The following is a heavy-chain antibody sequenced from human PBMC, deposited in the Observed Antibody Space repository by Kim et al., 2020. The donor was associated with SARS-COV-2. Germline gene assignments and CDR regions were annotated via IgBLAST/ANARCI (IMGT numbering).Heavy chain of an antibody. D-gene: IGHD2-2*01. CDR2: ISSSSSYI. V-gene: IGHV3-21*01. Sequence: GGSLRLSCAASGFTFSSYSMNWVRQAPGKGLEWVSSISSSSSYIYYADSVKGRFTISRDNAKNSLYLQMNSLRAEDTAVYYCARDKVVPAAKSYYYYGMDVWGQGTTVTVSS. J-gene: IGHJ6*02. CDR1: GFTFSSYS. CDR3: ARDKVVPAAKSYYYYGMDV.